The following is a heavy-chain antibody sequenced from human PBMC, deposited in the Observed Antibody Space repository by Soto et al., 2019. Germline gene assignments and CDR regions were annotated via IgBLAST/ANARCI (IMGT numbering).Heavy chain of an antibody. CDR1: GFTFSSYA. D-gene: IGHD2-21*01. J-gene: IGHJ3*02. CDR3: AKDIGHIVVVIATLFAFDI. V-gene: IGHV3-23*01. Sequence: EVQLLESGGGLVQPGGSLRLSCAASGFTFSSYAMSWVRQAPGKGLEWVSAISGSGGSTYYADSVKGRFTISRDNSKNTLYLQMNSLRAEDTAVYYCAKDIGHIVVVIATLFAFDIWGQGTIVTVSS. CDR2: ISGSGGST.